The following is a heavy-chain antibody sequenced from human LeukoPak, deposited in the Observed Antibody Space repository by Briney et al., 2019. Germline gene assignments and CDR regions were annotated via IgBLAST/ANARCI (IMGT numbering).Heavy chain of an antibody. Sequence: SETLSLTCTVSGGSISSSSYYWGWIRQPPGKGLEWIGSIYYSGSTYYNPSLKSRVTISVDTSKNQFSLKLSSVTAADTAVCYCARDSLFGPDPRFGESPNDYWGQGTLVTVSS. V-gene: IGHV4-39*07. CDR2: IYYSGST. CDR1: GGSISSSSYY. CDR3: ARDSLFGPDPRFGESPNDY. D-gene: IGHD3-10*01. J-gene: IGHJ4*02.